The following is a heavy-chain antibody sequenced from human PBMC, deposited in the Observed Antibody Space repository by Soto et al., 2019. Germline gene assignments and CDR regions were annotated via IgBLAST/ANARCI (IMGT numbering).Heavy chain of an antibody. V-gene: IGHV3-23*01. CDR2: IGSRGDST. CDR1: GFTFSSFA. Sequence: EVQLLESGGGLVQPGGSLRLSCAASGFTFSSFAMSWVRQAPGKGLEWVSAIGSRGDSTYYADSVKGRFTISRDNSKNTLYLQINSLRAEDTAVYYCAKDLISGYNCGRPFDSWGQGTLVTVSS. CDR3: AKDLISGYNCGRPFDS. D-gene: IGHD1-20*01. J-gene: IGHJ4*02.